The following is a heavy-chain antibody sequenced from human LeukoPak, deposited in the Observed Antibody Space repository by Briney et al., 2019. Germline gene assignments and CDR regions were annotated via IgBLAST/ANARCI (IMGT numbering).Heavy chain of an antibody. Sequence: GGSLRLSCAASGFTVSSNYMSWVRQAPGKGLEWVSAISGSGGSTYYADSVKGRFTISRDNSKNTLYLQMNSLRAEDTAVYYCAKDHIMVVGATTSWGQGTLVTVSS. CDR2: ISGSGGST. CDR3: AKDHIMVVGATTS. V-gene: IGHV3-23*01. J-gene: IGHJ4*02. D-gene: IGHD1-26*01. CDR1: GFTVSSNY.